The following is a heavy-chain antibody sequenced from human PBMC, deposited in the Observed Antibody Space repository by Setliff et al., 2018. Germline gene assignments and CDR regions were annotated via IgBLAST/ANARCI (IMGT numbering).Heavy chain of an antibody. Sequence: SGPTLVNPTETLTLTCTVSGFSLSNARMGVSWIRQPPGKALEWLAHIFSNDDKSYSTSLKSRLTISKDTSKSQVALTMTNMDPVDTATYYCARIGQPQQGIQGQAFDIWGQGTMVTVSS. CDR2: IFSNDDK. V-gene: IGHV2-26*01. D-gene: IGHD2-2*01. CDR1: GFSLSNARMG. J-gene: IGHJ3*02. CDR3: ARIGQPQQGIQGQAFDI.